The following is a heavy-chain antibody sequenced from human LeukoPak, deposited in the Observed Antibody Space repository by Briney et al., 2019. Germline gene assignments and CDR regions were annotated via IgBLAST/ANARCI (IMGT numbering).Heavy chain of an antibody. CDR3: ARSRACGSGSYCSWFDP. V-gene: IGHV4-34*01. CDR1: GGSFSGYY. J-gene: IGHJ5*02. D-gene: IGHD3-10*01. Sequence: SETLSLTCAVYGGSFSGYYWSWIRQPPGKGLEWIGEINHSGSTNYNPSLKSRVTISVDTSKNQFSLKLSSVTAADTAVYYCARSRACGSGSYCSWFDPWGQGTLVTVSS. CDR2: INHSGST.